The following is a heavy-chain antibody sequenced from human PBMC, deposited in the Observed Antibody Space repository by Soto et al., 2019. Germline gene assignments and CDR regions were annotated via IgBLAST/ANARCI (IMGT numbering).Heavy chain of an antibody. Sequence: EVQLVESGGGLVQPGGSLRLSCAVSGFTVSSNWMSWVRQAPGKGLEWVSVVYSGGSIYYADSVKGRFTISRDNSKNTLLLQMNSLRDEDTAVYYCARGGEVPNPFDYWGQGTLVTVSP. CDR3: ARGGEVPNPFDY. D-gene: IGHD3-16*01. CDR1: GFTVSSNW. V-gene: IGHV3-66*01. CDR2: VYSGGSI. J-gene: IGHJ4*02.